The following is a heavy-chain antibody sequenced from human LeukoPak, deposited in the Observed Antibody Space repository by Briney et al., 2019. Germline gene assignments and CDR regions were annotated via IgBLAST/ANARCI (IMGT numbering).Heavy chain of an antibody. V-gene: IGHV1-3*01. J-gene: IGHJ3*02. CDR3: ARVAGGVVVDAFDI. CDR1: GYTFTTYT. CDR2: INAGNDNT. Sequence: ASVKVSCKASGYTFTTYTIHWVRQAPGQRLEWMGWINAGNDNTKYSQKFQDRVTITRDTSASTAYMELSSLRSEDTAMYYCARVAGGVVVDAFDIWGQGTMVTVSS. D-gene: IGHD3-22*01.